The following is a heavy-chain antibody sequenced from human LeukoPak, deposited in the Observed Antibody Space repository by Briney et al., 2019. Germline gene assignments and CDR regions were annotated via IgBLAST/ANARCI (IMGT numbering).Heavy chain of an antibody. Sequence: GGSLRLSCAASGFTFSNYWMHWVRQAPGKGLVWVSRINSGGSSTTHADSVKGRFTISRDNARNTLYLQMNSLRAEDTAVYYCTRGLSSSSSWGQGTLVTVSS. J-gene: IGHJ4*02. V-gene: IGHV3-74*01. CDR3: TRGLSSSSS. CDR2: INSGGSST. CDR1: GFTFSNYW. D-gene: IGHD6-6*01.